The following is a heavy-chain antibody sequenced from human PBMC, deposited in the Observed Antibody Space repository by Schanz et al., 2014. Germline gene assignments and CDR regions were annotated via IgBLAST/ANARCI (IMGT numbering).Heavy chain of an antibody. CDR3: ARPRFDYGEVDY. Sequence: QAQLMESGGGVVQPGTSLILSCSVSGFSLNTYGIHWFRQAAGKGLEWVAVIWNNGVTKYYADSVRSRFSISRDRFQNTLYLRMSSLRAEDTAVYYCARPRFDYGEVDYWGQGTLXTVSS. D-gene: IGHD4-17*01. V-gene: IGHV3-33*01. CDR2: IWNNGVTK. CDR1: GFSLNTYG. J-gene: IGHJ4*02.